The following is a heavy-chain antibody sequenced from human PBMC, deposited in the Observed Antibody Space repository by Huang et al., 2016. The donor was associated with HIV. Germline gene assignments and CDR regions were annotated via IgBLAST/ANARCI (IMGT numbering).Heavy chain of an antibody. CDR2: ISPSSSFR. D-gene: IGHD6-13*01. Sequence: EVQLVESGGGLVKPGGSLRLSCAASGFSLDGYNMYWVRQPSGKGLQWVSSISPSSSFRDDADSVKGRFSISRDNAKNSLYLQMNNLRGEDTAVYYCARDRGQQLSPFDSWGQGTLVTVSS. J-gene: IGHJ4*02. V-gene: IGHV3-21*01. CDR1: GFSLDGYN. CDR3: ARDRGQQLSPFDS.